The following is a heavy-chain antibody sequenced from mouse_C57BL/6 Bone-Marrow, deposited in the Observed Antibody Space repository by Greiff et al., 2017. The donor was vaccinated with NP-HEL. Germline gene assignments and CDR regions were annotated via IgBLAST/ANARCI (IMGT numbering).Heavy chain of an antibody. CDR3: ARHEVPYYYGSRPAWFAY. CDR2: FYPGSGSI. Sequence: QVQLQQSGAELVKPGASVKLSCKASGYTFTEYTIHWVKQRSGQGLEWIGWFYPGSGSIKYNEKFKDKATLTADKSSSTVYMELSRLTSEDSAVYFCARHEVPYYYGSRPAWFAYWGQGTLVTVSA. V-gene: IGHV1-62-2*01. J-gene: IGHJ3*01. D-gene: IGHD1-1*01. CDR1: GYTFTEYT.